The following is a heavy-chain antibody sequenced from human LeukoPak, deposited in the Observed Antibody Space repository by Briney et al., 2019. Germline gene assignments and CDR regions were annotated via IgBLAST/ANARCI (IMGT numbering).Heavy chain of an antibody. V-gene: IGHV4-59*08. CDR3: ARSAYNYRFALDV. J-gene: IGHJ6*02. Sequence: RTSETLSLTCTVSGVSINSDYWTWIRQSPGKGLEWIGFIFYSGITNYSPSLKSRVTISVDTSKNQISLRLSSVTAADTAVYYCARSAYNYRFALDVWGPGPTVTVSS. D-gene: IGHD5-18*01. CDR2: IFYSGIT. CDR1: GVSINSDY.